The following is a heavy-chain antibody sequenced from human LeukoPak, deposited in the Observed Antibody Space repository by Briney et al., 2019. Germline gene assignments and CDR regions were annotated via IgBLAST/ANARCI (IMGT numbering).Heavy chain of an antibody. CDR3: TKRRGYSFGFDYYYMDV. Sequence: SETLSLTCTVSGGSLTSTSHYWDWVRQPPGKGLEWLGSIYSSGSTYYNPSLKSRVTVSFDTSKNQFSLSLTSVTAADTAVYYCTKRRGYSFGFDYYYMDVWGKGTTVTISS. CDR2: IYSSGST. CDR1: GGSLTSTSHY. D-gene: IGHD5-18*01. J-gene: IGHJ6*03. V-gene: IGHV4-39*01.